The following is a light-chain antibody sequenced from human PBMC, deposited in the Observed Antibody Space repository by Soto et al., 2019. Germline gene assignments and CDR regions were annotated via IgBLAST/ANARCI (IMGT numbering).Light chain of an antibody. CDR2: DAS. CDR1: QSVRSSY. J-gene: IGKJ5*01. Sequence: ENVLTQSPGTLSLSPGERATLSCRASQSVRSSYLAWYQQKPGQAPRLLLYDASSRATGIPDRFSGSGSGTDFTLSIDRLEPEDFAVYYCQQCGDSPQTFGQGTRLEI. V-gene: IGKV3-20*01. CDR3: QQCGDSPQT.